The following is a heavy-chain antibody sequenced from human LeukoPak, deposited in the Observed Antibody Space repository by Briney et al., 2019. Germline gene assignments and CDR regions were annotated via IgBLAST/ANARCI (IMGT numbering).Heavy chain of an antibody. Sequence: GGSLRLSCAASGFTFSSYWMHWVRQAPGKGLVWVSRINSDGSSTYYADSVKGRFTISRDNAKNTLDLQMNSLRVEDTAVYYCARNGYDYGDYFDYWGQGTLLTVSS. CDR3: ARNGYDYGDYFDY. V-gene: IGHV3-74*01. CDR2: INSDGSST. D-gene: IGHD4-17*01. CDR1: GFTFSSYW. J-gene: IGHJ4*02.